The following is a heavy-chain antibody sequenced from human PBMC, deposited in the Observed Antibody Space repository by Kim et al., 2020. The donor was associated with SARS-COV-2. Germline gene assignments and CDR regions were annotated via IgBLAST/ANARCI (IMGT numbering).Heavy chain of an antibody. CDR3: ATSYGDFDAFDI. D-gene: IGHD4-17*01. V-gene: IGHV1-24*01. Sequence: IHAQKFPGRVTMTEDTATDTAYMELSSLRSEDTAVYYCATSYGDFDAFDIWGQGTMVTVSS. J-gene: IGHJ3*02.